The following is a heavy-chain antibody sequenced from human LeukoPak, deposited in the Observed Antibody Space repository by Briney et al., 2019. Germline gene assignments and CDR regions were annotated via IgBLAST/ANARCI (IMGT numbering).Heavy chain of an antibody. V-gene: IGHV3-11*03. Sequence: GRSLRLSCAASGFTFSDYYVSWIRQAPGKGLEWVSYISSSSSYTNYADSVKGRFTISRDNAKNSLYLQTNSLRAEDTAVYYCASLKWDYGSGSLMDVWGQGTTVTVSS. CDR1: GFTFSDYY. D-gene: IGHD3-10*01. CDR2: ISSSSSYT. CDR3: ASLKWDYGSGSLMDV. J-gene: IGHJ6*02.